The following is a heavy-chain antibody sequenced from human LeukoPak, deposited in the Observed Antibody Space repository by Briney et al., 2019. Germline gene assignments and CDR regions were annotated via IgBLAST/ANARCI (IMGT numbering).Heavy chain of an antibody. CDR3: AKMKGHPLPKYYMDV. J-gene: IGHJ6*01. Sequence: GGSLRLSCAVSGFTFSGFAMSWVRRTPGKGLEWVSGISGSGDNTLYADSVKGRFTISRDNSKNTLYLEMNSLRAEDTAIYYCAKMKGHPLPKYYMDVWGQGTTVTVSS. CDR2: ISGSGDNT. V-gene: IGHV3-23*01. CDR1: GFTFSGFA. D-gene: IGHD1-26*01.